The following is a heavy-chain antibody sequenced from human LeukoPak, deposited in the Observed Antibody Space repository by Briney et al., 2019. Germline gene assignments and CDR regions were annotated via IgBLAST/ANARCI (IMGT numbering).Heavy chain of an antibody. CDR1: GGSFSGYY. CDR2: INHSGST. D-gene: IGHD3-3*01. J-gene: IGHJ4*02. CDR3: ARGPIFGVVIISGGLYFDY. V-gene: IGHV4-34*01. Sequence: PSETLSLTCAVYGGSFSGYYWSWIRQPPGKGLEWIGEINHSGSTNYNPSLKSRVTISVDTSKNQFSLKLSSVTAADTAVYYCARGPIFGVVIISGGLYFDYWGQGTLVTVSS.